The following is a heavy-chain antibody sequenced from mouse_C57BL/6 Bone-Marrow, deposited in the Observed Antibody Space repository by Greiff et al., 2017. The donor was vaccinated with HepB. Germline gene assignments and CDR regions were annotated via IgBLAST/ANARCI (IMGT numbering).Heavy chain of an antibody. CDR3: TRRGDYGSSYGWFAY. CDR1: GYTFTDYE. D-gene: IGHD1-1*01. J-gene: IGHJ3*01. Sequence: QVQLQQSGAELVRPGASVTLSCKASGYTFTDYEMHWVKQTPVHGLEWIGAIDPETGGTAYNQKFKGKAILTADKSSSTAYMELRSLTSEDSAVYYCTRRGDYGSSYGWFAYWGQGTLVTVSA. CDR2: IDPETGGT. V-gene: IGHV1-15*01.